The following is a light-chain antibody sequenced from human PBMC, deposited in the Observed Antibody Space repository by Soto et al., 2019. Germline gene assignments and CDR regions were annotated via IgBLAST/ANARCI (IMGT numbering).Light chain of an antibody. CDR3: QSYDSSLSGRV. J-gene: IGLJ1*01. CDR2: GNS. Sequence: QSVLTQPPSVSGAPGQXVTIXCTGSSSNIGAGYDVHWYQQLPGTAPKLLIYGNSNRPSGVPDRFSGSKSGTSASLAITGLQAEDEADYYCQSYDSSLSGRVFGTGTKLTVL. CDR1: SSNIGAGYD. V-gene: IGLV1-40*01.